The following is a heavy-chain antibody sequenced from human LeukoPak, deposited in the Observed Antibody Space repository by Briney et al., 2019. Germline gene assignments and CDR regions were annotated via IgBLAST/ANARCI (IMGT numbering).Heavy chain of an antibody. CDR1: GFTFSSYA. CDR3: AKRHYDFWTGYQNQMYYFDY. V-gene: IGHV3-23*01. Sequence: GSLRLSCAASGFTFSSYAMSWVRQAPGKGLEWVSAISGSGDSTYYADSVKGRFTISRDNSKNTLYLQMNSLTAEDTAVYYCAKRHYDFWTGYQNQMYYFDYWGQGTLVTVSS. CDR2: ISGSGDST. J-gene: IGHJ4*02. D-gene: IGHD3/OR15-3a*01.